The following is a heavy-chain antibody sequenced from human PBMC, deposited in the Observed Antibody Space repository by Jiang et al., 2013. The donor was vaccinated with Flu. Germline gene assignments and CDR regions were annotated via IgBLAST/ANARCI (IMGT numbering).Heavy chain of an antibody. CDR3: ARDGIVVVPAAMPETYYYYGMDV. CDR1: GFTFSSYA. D-gene: IGHD2-2*01. V-gene: IGHV3-30-3*01. CDR2: ISYDGSNK. J-gene: IGHJ6*02. Sequence: VQLVESGGGVVQPGRSLRLSCAASGFTFSSYAMHWVRQAPGKGLEWVAVISYDGSNKYYADSVKGRFTISRDNSKNTLYLQMNSLRAEDTAVYYCARDGIVVVPAAMPETYYYYGMDVVGPRDHGHRLL.